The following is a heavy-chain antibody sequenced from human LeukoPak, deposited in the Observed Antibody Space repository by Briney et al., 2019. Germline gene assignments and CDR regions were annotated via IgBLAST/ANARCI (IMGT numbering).Heavy chain of an antibody. V-gene: IGHV5-51*01. CDR2: IYLGDSDT. Sequence: GESLKISCQGSGYSFSSYWIGWVRQMPGKGLEWMGIIYLGDSDTTYSPSFQGQVTFSADKSISTAYLQWNSLKTSDTAIYYCARVGVRGVNGRAYFDYWGQGTLVTVSS. CDR1: GYSFSSYW. D-gene: IGHD3-10*01. J-gene: IGHJ4*02. CDR3: ARVGVRGVNGRAYFDY.